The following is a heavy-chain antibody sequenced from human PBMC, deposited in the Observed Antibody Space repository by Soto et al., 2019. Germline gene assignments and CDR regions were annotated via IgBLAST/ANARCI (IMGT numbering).Heavy chain of an antibody. Sequence: QVKLVQSGADVKKPGASVKVSCKASGYNFTSYGISWVRQAPGQCLEWMGWISPHNDRTKYARRFQDRVTMTTETPTSTVYMELGSLRSDDTAVYYCARDLYYSSGRYFDHDAFDIWGQGTVVTVSS. CDR1: GYNFTSYG. CDR3: ARDLYYSSGRYFDHDAFDI. CDR2: ISPHNDRT. V-gene: IGHV1-18*01. J-gene: IGHJ3*02. D-gene: IGHD6-19*01.